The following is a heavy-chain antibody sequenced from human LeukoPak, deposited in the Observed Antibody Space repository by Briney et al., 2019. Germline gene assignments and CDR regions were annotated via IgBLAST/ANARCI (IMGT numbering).Heavy chain of an antibody. Sequence: PGGSLRLSCAASGFTFSSYWMHWVRQVPGKGLMWVSRIKTDGSSTSYADSVKGRFTISRDNSKNTLYLQMNSLRAEDTAVYYCAKGRIWFGELLLFDYWGQGTLVTVSS. V-gene: IGHV3-74*01. CDR2: IKTDGSST. J-gene: IGHJ4*02. CDR1: GFTFSSYW. CDR3: AKGRIWFGELLLFDY. D-gene: IGHD3-10*01.